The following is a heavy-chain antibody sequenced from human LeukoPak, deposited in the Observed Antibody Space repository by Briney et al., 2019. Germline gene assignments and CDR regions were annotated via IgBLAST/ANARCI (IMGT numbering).Heavy chain of an antibody. J-gene: IGHJ6*03. Sequence: GGSLRLSCAASEFTFSSYAMHWVRQAPGKGLEWVAVILYDGSNKKYADSVTGRFTISRDNAKNSLFLQMNSLRVEDTPLYYCARMAGAGYYFYMDVWGKGTTVTVSS. CDR2: ILYDGSNK. CDR1: EFTFSSYA. V-gene: IGHV3-30*03. CDR3: ARMAGAGYYFYMDV. D-gene: IGHD6-19*01.